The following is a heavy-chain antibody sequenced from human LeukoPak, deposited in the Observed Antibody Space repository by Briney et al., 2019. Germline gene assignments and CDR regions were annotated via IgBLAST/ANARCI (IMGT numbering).Heavy chain of an antibody. CDR1: GDSISSYY. V-gene: IGHV4-59*01. Sequence: SETLSLTCTVSGDSISSYYWSWIRQPPGKGLEWMGYINYSGNTNYNPSLKSRVTISVDTSKNQFSLRLTSVTAADTAVYYCAREGRQDYVYFDCWGQGTLVTDSS. CDR3: AREGRQDYVYFDC. J-gene: IGHJ4*02. CDR2: INYSGNT. D-gene: IGHD4-17*01.